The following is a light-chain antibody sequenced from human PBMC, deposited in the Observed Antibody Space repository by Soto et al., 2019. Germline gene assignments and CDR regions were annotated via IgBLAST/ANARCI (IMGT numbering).Light chain of an antibody. CDR3: QSYDSSLSVVV. V-gene: IGLV2-14*03. J-gene: IGLJ2*01. CDR2: EVT. CDR1: NSDVGGYSY. Sequence: QSVLTQPASVSGSPGQSITISCTGTNSDVGGYSYVSWYQQHPDKAPKLMIYEVTNRPSGVSNRFSGSKSGNTASLTISGLQAEDEADYYCQSYDSSLSVVVFGGGTKLTVL.